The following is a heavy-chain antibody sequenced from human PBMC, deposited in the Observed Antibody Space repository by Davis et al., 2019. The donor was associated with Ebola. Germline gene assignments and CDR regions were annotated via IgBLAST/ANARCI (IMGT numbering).Heavy chain of an antibody. CDR2: INTSDGFT. CDR1: GYRFTSCY. CDR3: GKGKLEEMDS. V-gene: IGHV1-46*01. D-gene: IGHD1-1*01. Sequence: ASVKVSCKASGYRFTSCYMHWARQAPGHGLEWMGTINTSDGFTSYAQEFQGRVTMTRDTSTSTVYMDLRSLRSEDTAVYYCGKGKLEEMDSWGQGTLVTVSS. J-gene: IGHJ4*02.